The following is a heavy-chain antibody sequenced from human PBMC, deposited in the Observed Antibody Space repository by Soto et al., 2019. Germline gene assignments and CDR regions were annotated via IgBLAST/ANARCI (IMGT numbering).Heavy chain of an antibody. CDR3: ARAYGDHKFHY. CDR2: IYYSGST. J-gene: IGHJ4*02. D-gene: IGHD4-17*01. CDR1: GGSIIGYK. Sequence: AXETLSLSCTVSGGSIIGYKWSWIRQPPGKGLEWIGYIYYSGSTNYNPSLKSRVTISVDTSKNQFSLKLSSVTAADTAVYYCARAYGDHKFHYWGQGTLVTVS. V-gene: IGHV4-59*01.